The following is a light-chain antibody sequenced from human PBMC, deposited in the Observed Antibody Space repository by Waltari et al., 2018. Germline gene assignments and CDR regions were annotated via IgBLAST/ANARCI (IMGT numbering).Light chain of an antibody. CDR3: EQYSNWPGT. Sequence: EIVMTQSPATLSVSPGERATLSCRASQSIAGNLAWYQRKPGQPPRLLIYGASTRATGFPARFSGSGSGTEFTLTISSLQSEDFAVYYCEQYSNWPGTFGQGTKLEIK. CDR1: QSIAGN. CDR2: GAS. J-gene: IGKJ2*02. V-gene: IGKV3-15*01.